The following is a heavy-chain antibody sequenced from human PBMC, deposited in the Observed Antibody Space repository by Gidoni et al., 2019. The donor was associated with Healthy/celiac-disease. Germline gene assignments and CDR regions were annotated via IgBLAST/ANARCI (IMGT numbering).Heavy chain of an antibody. CDR2: IIPIFGTA. Sequence: QVQLVQSGAEVKKPGSSVKVSCKASGGTFSSYAISWVRQAPGQGLEWMGGIIPIFGTANYAQKFQGRVTITADDSTSTAYMELSSLRSEDTAVYYCTCPPPTGPIDAFDIWGQGTMVTVSS. D-gene: IGHD1-1*01. V-gene: IGHV1-69*01. CDR3: TCPPPTGPIDAFDI. CDR1: GGTFSSYA. J-gene: IGHJ3*02.